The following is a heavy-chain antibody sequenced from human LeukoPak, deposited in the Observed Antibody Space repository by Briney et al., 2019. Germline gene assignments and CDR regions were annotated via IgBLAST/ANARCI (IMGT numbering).Heavy chain of an antibody. CDR2: IYYSGST. V-gene: IGHV4-39*01. J-gene: IGHJ5*02. CDR1: GGSISSSGYY. Sequence: PSETLSLTCTVSGGSISSSGYYWGWIRQPPGKGLEYIGSIYYSGSTYYNPSLRSRGTISVDTSKNQFSLKLSSVTAADTAVYYCARGHYDSSGYYWFDPWGQGTLVTVSS. D-gene: IGHD3-22*01. CDR3: ARGHYDSSGYYWFDP.